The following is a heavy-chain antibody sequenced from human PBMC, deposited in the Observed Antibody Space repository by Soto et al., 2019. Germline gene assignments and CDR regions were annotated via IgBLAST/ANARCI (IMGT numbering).Heavy chain of an antibody. Sequence: PGGSLRLSFPDFGFTFSGYWLHWVRQGPGMGLVWVSRINTEVSSTNYADSVNGRFTISRDNAKNTLYLQMNSLRAEDTAVYYYARESDDFVLVALYVWGQGTTVRVSS. V-gene: IGHV3-74*01. J-gene: IGHJ6*02. CDR2: INTEVSST. CDR1: GFTFSGYW. CDR3: ARESDDFVLVALYV. D-gene: IGHD2-2*01.